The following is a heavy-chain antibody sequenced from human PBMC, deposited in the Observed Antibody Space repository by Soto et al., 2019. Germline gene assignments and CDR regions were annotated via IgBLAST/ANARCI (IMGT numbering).Heavy chain of an antibody. CDR3: ARAAGGSYYDY. Sequence: QFQLVQSGAEVKKPGASVKVSCKASGYTFTSYAMHWLRQAPGQRLEWMGWINAGNGNTKYSQKFQGRVTITRDTSASTAYMELSSLRSEDTAVYYCARAAGGSYYDYWGQGTLVTVSS. J-gene: IGHJ4*02. V-gene: IGHV1-3*01. D-gene: IGHD1-26*01. CDR2: INAGNGNT. CDR1: GYTFTSYA.